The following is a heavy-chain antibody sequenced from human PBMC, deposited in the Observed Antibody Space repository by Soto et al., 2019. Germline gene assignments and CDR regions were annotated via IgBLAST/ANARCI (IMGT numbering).Heavy chain of an antibody. V-gene: IGHV3-30-3*01. CDR3: ERAEFLFDC. CDR2: ISYDGSNK. Sequence: PGGSLRLSCEAAGFTFSSHAMHWVRQAPGKGLEWVAVISYDGSNKYYADSVKGRFIISRDNSKNTLYLQMNSLRADDTAVYYCERAEFLFDCWGQGTLVTVSS. J-gene: IGHJ4*02. CDR1: GFTFSSHA. D-gene: IGHD2-21*01.